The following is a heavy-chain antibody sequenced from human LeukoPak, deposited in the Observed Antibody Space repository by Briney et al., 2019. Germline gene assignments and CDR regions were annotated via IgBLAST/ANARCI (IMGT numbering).Heavy chain of an antibody. D-gene: IGHD6-13*01. CDR2: IYYSGST. CDR1: GGSFSGYY. J-gene: IGHJ4*02. CDR3: ARQAQQLVRPYFDY. Sequence: SETLSPTCAVYGGSFSGYYWSWIRQPPGKGLEWIGYIYYSGSTNYNPSLKSRVTISIDTSKNQFSLKLNSVTAADTAVYYCARQAQQLVRPYFDYWGQGTLVTVSS. V-gene: IGHV4-59*01.